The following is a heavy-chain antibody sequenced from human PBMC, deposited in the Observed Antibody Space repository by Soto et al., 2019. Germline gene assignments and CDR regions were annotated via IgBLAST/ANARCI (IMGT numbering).Heavy chain of an antibody. V-gene: IGHV3-9*01. CDR2: ISWNSGSI. J-gene: IGHJ5*02. D-gene: IGHD3-10*01. CDR1: GFTFDDYA. CDR3: AKDTADVLLWFGELLSSWFDP. Sequence: GGSLRLSCAASGFTFDDYAMHWVRQAPGKGLEWVSGISWNSGSIGYADSVKGRFTISRDNAKNSLYLQMNSLRAEDTALYYCAKDTADVLLWFGELLSSWFDPWGQGTLVTVSS.